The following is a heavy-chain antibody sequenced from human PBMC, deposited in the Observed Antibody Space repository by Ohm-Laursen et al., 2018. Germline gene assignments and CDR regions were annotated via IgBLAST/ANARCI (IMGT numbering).Heavy chain of an antibody. V-gene: IGHV3-9*01. CDR2: ISAPGRRT. Sequence: SSLRLSCAASGFTFDDYAMHWVRQAPGKGLEWVSDISAPGRRTDYANSVKGRFTISRDNAKNTLYLQMNSLRAEDTAVYYCARGSLNGLDVWGQGTTVTVSS. CDR3: ARGSLNGLDV. CDR1: GFTFDDYA. J-gene: IGHJ6*02. D-gene: IGHD3-16*01.